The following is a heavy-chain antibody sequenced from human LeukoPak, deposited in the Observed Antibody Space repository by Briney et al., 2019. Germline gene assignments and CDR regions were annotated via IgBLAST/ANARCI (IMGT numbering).Heavy chain of an antibody. CDR2: INPRGGST. CDR3: ARKFGGSGYYFDY. V-gene: IGHV1-46*01. D-gene: IGHD2-15*01. J-gene: IGHJ4*02. Sequence: ASVHVSCKASGYTFIDYYIQWVRQAPGQGLEWMGTINPRGGSTRHAQRSQGRVTMTRDTSTSTLYMELSSLTSEDTAVYYCARKFGGSGYYFDYWGQGTLVTVSS. CDR1: GYTFIDYY.